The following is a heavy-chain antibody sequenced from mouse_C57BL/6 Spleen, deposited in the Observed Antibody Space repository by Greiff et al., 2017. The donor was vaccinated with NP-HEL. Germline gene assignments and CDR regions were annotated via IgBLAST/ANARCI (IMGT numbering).Heavy chain of an antibody. CDR1: GYTFTSYW. V-gene: IGHV1-59*01. CDR2: IDPSDSYT. CDR3: ARHGSSPHWYFDV. D-gene: IGHD1-1*01. J-gene: IGHJ1*03. Sequence: QVQLQQPGAELVRPGTSVKLSCKASGYTFTSYWMHWVKQRPGQGLEWIGVIDPSDSYTNYNQKFKGKATLTVDTSSSTAYMQLSSLTSEDSAVYYCARHGSSPHWYFDVWGTGTTVTVS.